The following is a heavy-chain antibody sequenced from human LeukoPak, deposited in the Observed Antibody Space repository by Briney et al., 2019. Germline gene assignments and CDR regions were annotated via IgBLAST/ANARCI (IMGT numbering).Heavy chain of an antibody. CDR1: GGSFSGYY. CDR2: INHSGST. V-gene: IGHV4-34*01. D-gene: IGHD3-10*01. CDR3: ARGSTVLLWFGELNNWFDP. Sequence: PSETLSLTCAVYGGSFSGYYWSWIRPPPGKGLEWIGEINHSGSTNYNPSLKSRVTISVDTSKNQFSLKLSSVTAADTAVYYCARGSTVLLWFGELNNWFDPWGQGTLVTVSS. J-gene: IGHJ5*02.